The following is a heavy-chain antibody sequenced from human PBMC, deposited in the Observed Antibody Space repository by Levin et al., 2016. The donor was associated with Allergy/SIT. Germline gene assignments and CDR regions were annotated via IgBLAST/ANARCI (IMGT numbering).Heavy chain of an antibody. CDR2: IYHSGNT. Sequence: SETLSLTCTISGGSITSNYWSWIRQPPGKGLEWIGHIYHSGNTNYNPSLKSRVTASVDTSKNQFSLKLRSVSAADTAVYYCARDVGGTPGDFFDSWGQGTLVTVSA. D-gene: IGHD1-1*01. V-gene: IGHV4-59*01. J-gene: IGHJ4*02. CDR3: ARDVGGTPGDFFDS. CDR1: GGSITSNY.